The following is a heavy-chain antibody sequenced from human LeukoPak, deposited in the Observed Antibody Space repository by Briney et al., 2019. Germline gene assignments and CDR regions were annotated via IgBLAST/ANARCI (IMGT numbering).Heavy chain of an antibody. J-gene: IGHJ3*02. CDR3: ARDYRPYYDILTGYGADPAFDI. Sequence: PGGSLRLSCAASGFTFSSYSMNWVRQAPGKGLKWVSSISSSSSYIYYADSVKGRFTISRDNAKNSLYLQMNSLRAEDTAVYYCARDYRPYYDILTGYGADPAFDIWGQGTMVTVSS. CDR2: ISSSSSYI. CDR1: GFTFSSYS. D-gene: IGHD3-9*01. V-gene: IGHV3-21*01.